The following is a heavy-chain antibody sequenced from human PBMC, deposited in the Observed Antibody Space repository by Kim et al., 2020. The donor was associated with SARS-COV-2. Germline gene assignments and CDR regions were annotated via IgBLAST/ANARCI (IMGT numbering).Heavy chain of an antibody. V-gene: IGHV3-66*01. D-gene: IGHD3-3*01. CDR2: VYSGGGT. Sequence: GGSLRLSCAASGITVSSHYMSWVRQAPGKGLEWVAVVYSGGGTYYADSVKGRFTISRDSSKNTLYLQMNSLRAEDTAVYYCVRARFWSGPGDYWGQGTLVSVSS. J-gene: IGHJ4*02. CDR3: VRARFWSGPGDY. CDR1: GITVSSHY.